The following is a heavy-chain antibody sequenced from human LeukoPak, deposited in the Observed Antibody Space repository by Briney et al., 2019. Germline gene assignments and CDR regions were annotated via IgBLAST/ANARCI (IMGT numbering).Heavy chain of an antibody. V-gene: IGHV4-34*01. J-gene: IGHJ5*02. Sequence: PSETLSLTCAVYGGSFSGYYWSGIRQPPGKGLEGIGEINHSGSTNYNPSLKSRVTISVYTSKNQFSLKLRSVPAADTAVYYCASPTARLGWFDPWGQGTLVTVSS. CDR1: GGSFSGYY. CDR3: ASPTARLGWFDP. CDR2: INHSGST. D-gene: IGHD6-6*01.